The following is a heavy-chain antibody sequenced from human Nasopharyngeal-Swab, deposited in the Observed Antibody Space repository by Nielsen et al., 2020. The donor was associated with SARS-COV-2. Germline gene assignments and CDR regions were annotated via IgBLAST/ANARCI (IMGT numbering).Heavy chain of an antibody. CDR1: GFIFSNYA. CDR3: ATPRGFSGYDYGY. J-gene: IGHJ4*02. Sequence: GESLKISCAASGFIFSNYAMSWVRQAPGKGLEWVSVIYSGGSTYYADSVKGRFTISRDNSKNTLYLQMNSLRADDTAVYYCATPRGFSGYDYGYWGQGNLVTVSS. D-gene: IGHD5-12*01. V-gene: IGHV3-66*04. CDR2: IYSGGST.